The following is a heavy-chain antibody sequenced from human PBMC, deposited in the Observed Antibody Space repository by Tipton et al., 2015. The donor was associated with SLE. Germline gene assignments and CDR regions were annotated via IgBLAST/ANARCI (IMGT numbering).Heavy chain of an antibody. CDR1: GFTFGDYA. D-gene: IGHD2-15*01. CDR3: TGGDSSGCCCFSNFGF. J-gene: IGHJ4*02. V-gene: IGHV3-49*04. CDR2: IRSKAYGGTR. Sequence: SLRLSCTASGFTFGDYAKSWVRKAPGKGLEWVGFIRSKAYGGTRDYAASLKGRFTISRDDSKSIAYLQMNSLKTEYTAVYYCTGGDSSGCCCFSNFGFWGQVTLFPVSS.